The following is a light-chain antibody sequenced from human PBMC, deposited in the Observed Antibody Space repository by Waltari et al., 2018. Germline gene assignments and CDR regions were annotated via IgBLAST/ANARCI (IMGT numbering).Light chain of an antibody. CDR1: SNL. V-gene: IGLV4-69*01. CDR3: ETGGHGTWV. CDR2: VNSDGSH. J-gene: IGLJ3*02. Sequence: QLVLTQSPSASASLGASVSSNLIAWLQQQPEKGPRYLMKVNSDGSHSKGDDIPDRFSGSSSGAERYLTISSLQSEDEADYYCETGGHGTWVFGGGTKLTVL.